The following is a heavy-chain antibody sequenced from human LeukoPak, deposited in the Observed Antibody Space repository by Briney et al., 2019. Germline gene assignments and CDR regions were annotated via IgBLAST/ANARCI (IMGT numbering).Heavy chain of an antibody. D-gene: IGHD4-23*01. CDR2: ISSSGSTI. CDR1: GFTFSSYE. V-gene: IGHV3-48*03. CDR3: ARDWGNYGGNSGFDY. J-gene: IGHJ4*02. Sequence: PGGSLRLSCAASGFTFSSYEMNWVRQAPGKGLEWVSYISSSGSTIYYADSVKGRFTISRDNAKNSLYLQMNSLRAEDTAVYYCARDWGNYGGNSGFDYWGQGTLVTVSS.